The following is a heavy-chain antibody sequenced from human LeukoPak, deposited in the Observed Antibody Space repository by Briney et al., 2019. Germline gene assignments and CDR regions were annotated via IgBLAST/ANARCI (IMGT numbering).Heavy chain of an antibody. CDR1: GYTFTGYY. J-gene: IGHJ4*02. Sequence: ASVKVSCKASGYTFTGYYMSWVRQAPGQGLEWMGWINPNSGDTNYAQKFQGRVTMTRDTSINTAFVELSRLRSDDTAVYYCARDRHWNQGNFDYWGQGTLVTVSS. CDR2: INPNSGDT. V-gene: IGHV1-2*02. D-gene: IGHD1-1*01. CDR3: ARDRHWNQGNFDY.